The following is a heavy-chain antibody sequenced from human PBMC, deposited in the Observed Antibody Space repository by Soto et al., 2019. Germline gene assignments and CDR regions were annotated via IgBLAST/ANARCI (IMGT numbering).Heavy chain of an antibody. V-gene: IGHV3-66*01. CDR3: ASGSAGNYR. CDR2: IYSGGTT. D-gene: IGHD3-10*01. Sequence: EVQLVESGGGLVQPGGSLRLSCASSGFTVSRTYMTWVRQAPGKGLERGSDIYSGGTTSYAHSVKGRFTISRDNSKNNLVLQMNRLRDDDTAVYYYASGSAGNYRWGPGTLVTVAS. CDR1: GFTVSRTY. J-gene: IGHJ4*02.